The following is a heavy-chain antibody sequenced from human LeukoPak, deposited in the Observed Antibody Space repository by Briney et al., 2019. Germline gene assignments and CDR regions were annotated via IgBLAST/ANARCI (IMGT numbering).Heavy chain of an antibody. CDR3: ARDQGLYSSRIDY. D-gene: IGHD6-13*01. CDR1: GYSISSGYY. J-gene: IGHJ4*02. Sequence: SETLSLTCTVSGYSISSGYYWGWIRQPPGKGLEWIGSIYYSGSTYYNPSLKSRVTISVDTSKNQFSLKLSSVTAADTAVYYCARDQGLYSSRIDYWGQGTLVTVSS. V-gene: IGHV4-38-2*02. CDR2: IYYSGST.